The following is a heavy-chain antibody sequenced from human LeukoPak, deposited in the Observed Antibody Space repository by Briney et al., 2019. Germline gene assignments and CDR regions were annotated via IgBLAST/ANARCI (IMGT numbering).Heavy chain of an antibody. Sequence: ASVKVSCKASGYTITSSDINWVRQAPGQGLESMGWMNPNSGKTGSARKFQGRVAMTKNISISTAYIEVSSLGYEDTATYYCARGRPGLASAGTYDFWGQGTLITVSS. CDR3: ARGRPGLASAGTYDF. V-gene: IGHV1-8*01. D-gene: IGHD6-13*01. CDR1: GYTITSSD. CDR2: MNPNSGKT. J-gene: IGHJ4*02.